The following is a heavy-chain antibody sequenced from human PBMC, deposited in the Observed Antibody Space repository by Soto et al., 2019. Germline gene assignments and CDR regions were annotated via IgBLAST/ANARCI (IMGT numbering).Heavy chain of an antibody. J-gene: IGHJ4*02. D-gene: IGHD1-20*01. CDR2: INPNSGGT. CDR1: GYTFTGYY. V-gene: IGHV1-2*04. Sequence: ASVKVSCKASGYTFTGYYMHWVRQAPGQGLEWMGWINPNSGGTNYAQKFQGWVTMTRDTSISTAYMELSRLRSDDTAVYYCARGSGIGLKPQIDYWGQGTLVTVSS. CDR3: ARGSGIGLKPQIDY.